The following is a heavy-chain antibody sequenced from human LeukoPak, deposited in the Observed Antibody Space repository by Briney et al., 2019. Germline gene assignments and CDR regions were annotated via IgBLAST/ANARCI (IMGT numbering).Heavy chain of an antibody. D-gene: IGHD1-7*01. CDR3: ATNWNYRFDY. J-gene: IGHJ4*02. V-gene: IGHV3-7*01. Sequence: GGSLRLSCAASGFTVSSNYMSWVRQAPGKGLEWVANIRQDGNEKFYVDSVKGRFTISRDNAENSLYLQMNSLRAEDTAVYYCATNWNYRFDYWGQGTLVAVSS. CDR1: GFTVSSNY. CDR2: IRQDGNEK.